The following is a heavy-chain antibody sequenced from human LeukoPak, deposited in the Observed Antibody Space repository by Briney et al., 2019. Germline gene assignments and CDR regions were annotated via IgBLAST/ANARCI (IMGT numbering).Heavy chain of an antibody. J-gene: IGHJ5*02. CDR2: ISSSGTTM. CDR3: ARDYSVPVDGLDP. D-gene: IGHD2-21*01. Sequence: PGGSLRLSCEASGFTISSYEMSWVRQAPGQGLEWVSYISSSGTTMFYSDSVKGRFTISRDSANNSLYLQMNSLRVEDTAIYYCARDYSVPVDGLDPWGQGTLVTVSS. V-gene: IGHV3-48*03. CDR1: GFTISSYE.